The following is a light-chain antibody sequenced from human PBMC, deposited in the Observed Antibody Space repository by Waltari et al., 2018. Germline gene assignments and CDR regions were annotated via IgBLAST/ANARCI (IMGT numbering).Light chain of an antibody. J-gene: IGKJ2*01. CDR3: QQYDNTPYT. CDR1: QSVVYSFNNKDY. V-gene: IGKV4-1*01. Sequence: DIAMTQSPDSLPVSLGETATINCKSSQSVVYSFNNKDYIAWYQQKPGQPPKLLIYWASTRASGVPDRFSGIGSGTDCTLTISNLQAEDVAVYYCQQYDNTPYTFGQGTRLEIK. CDR2: WAS.